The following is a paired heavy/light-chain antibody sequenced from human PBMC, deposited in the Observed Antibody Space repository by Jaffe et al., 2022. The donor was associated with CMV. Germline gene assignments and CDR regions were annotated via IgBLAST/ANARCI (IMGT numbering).Heavy chain of an antibody. Sequence: EVQLVESGGGLVQPGGSLRLSCAASGFTFSSYWMSWVRQAPGKGLEWVANIKQDGSEKYYVDSVKGRFTISRDNAKNSLYLQMNSLRAEDTAVYYCAREDGPRPFDYWGQGTLVTVSS. V-gene: IGHV3-7*01. CDR2: IKQDGSEK. J-gene: IGHJ4*02. CDR3: AREDGPRPFDY. CDR1: GFTFSSYW.
Light chain of an antibody. CDR2: AAS. V-gene: IGKV1-9*01. CDR3: QQLRT. J-gene: IGKJ1*01. Sequence: DIQLTQSPSFLSASVGDRVTITCRASQGISSYLAWYQQKPGKAPKLLIYAASTLQSGVPSRFSGSGSGTEFTLTISSLQPEDFATYYCQQLRTFGQGTKVEIK. CDR1: QGISSY.